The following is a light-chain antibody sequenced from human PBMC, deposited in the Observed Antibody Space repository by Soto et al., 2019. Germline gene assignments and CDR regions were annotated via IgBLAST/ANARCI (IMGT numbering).Light chain of an antibody. J-gene: IGKJ1*01. V-gene: IGKV3-20*01. CDR2: DAS. Sequence: EIVMTQSPGTLSVSPGERATLSCRASQSVDSTLAWYQQKPGQAPRLLIYDASNRATGIPARFSGSGSGTDFTLTISRLEPEDFAVYYCQQYGSSPETFGQGTKVDI. CDR1: QSVDST. CDR3: QQYGSSPET.